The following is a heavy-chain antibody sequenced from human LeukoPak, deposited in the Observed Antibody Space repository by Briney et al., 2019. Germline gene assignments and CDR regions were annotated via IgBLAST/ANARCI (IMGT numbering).Heavy chain of an antibody. CDR3: TRGLAISTSGWYDTFDY. V-gene: IGHV3-64*02. D-gene: IGHD6-19*01. J-gene: IGHJ4*02. Sequence: GESLKISCAASGLAFDSYAMSRVRQAPGKGLEYVSVISTDGSRIYYADSVKGRFTISRDNSKNTLYLQMGSLRAEDMAVYYCTRGLAISTSGWYDTFDYWGQGALVTVSS. CDR2: ISTDGSRI. CDR1: GLAFDSYA.